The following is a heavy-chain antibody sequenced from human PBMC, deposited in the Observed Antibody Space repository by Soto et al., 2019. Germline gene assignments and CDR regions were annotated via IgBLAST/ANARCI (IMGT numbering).Heavy chain of an antibody. V-gene: IGHV3-33*01. J-gene: IGHJ4*02. CDR1: GFTFSSYG. D-gene: IGHD2-2*01. CDR3: ARESSDCSSTSCYGEADYFDY. CDR2: IWYDGSNK. Sequence: LGESLKISCAASGFTFSSYGMHWVRQAPGKGLERVAVIWYDGSNKYYADSVKGRFTISRDNSKNTLYLQMNSLRAEDTAVYYCARESSDCSSTSCYGEADYFDYWGQGTLVTLSS.